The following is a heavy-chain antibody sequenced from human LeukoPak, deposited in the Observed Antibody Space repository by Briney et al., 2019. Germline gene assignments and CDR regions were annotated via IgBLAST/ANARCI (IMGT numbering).Heavy chain of an antibody. D-gene: IGHD3-9*01. CDR2: INPNSGGT. CDR3: ARGRGRYFDWLFQNYYYYGMDV. J-gene: IGHJ6*02. V-gene: IGHV1-2*06. Sequence: ASVKVSCKASGYTFTGYYMHWVRQAPGQGLEWMGRINPNSGGTNYAQKFQGRVTMTRNTSISTAYMELSSLRSEDTAVYYCARGRGRYFDWLFQNYYYYGMDVWGQGTRSPSP. CDR1: GYTFTGYY.